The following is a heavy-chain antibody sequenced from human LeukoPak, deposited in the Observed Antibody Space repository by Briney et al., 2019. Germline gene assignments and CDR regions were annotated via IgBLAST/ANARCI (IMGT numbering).Heavy chain of an antibody. CDR2: IYYSGST. V-gene: IGHV4-59*01. J-gene: IGHJ5*02. CDR3: ATARRYLGGWFDP. CDR1: GGSISSYY. Sequence: SETLSLTCTVSGGSISSYYWSWIWQPPGKGLEWIGYIYYSGSTNYNPSLKSRVTISVDTSKNQLSLKLSSVAAADTAVYYCATARRYLGGWFDPWGQGTLVTVSS. D-gene: IGHD3-16*01.